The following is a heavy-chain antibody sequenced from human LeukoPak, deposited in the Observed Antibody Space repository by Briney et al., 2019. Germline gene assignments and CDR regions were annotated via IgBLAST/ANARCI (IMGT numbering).Heavy chain of an antibody. CDR1: GGSISSGSYY. CDR2: IYYSGST. V-gene: IGHV4-39*01. J-gene: IGHJ5*02. Sequence: PSETLSLTCTVSGGSISSGSYYWGWVRQPPGKGLEWIGGIYYSGSTYYNPSLKSRVTISVDTSKNQFSLKLSSVTAADTAVYYCARWGCSSTSCLGVRWFDPWGQGTLVTVSS. D-gene: IGHD2-2*01. CDR3: ARWGCSSTSCLGVRWFDP.